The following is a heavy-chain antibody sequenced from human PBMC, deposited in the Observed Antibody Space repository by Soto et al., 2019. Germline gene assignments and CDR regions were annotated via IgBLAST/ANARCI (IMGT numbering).Heavy chain of an antibody. V-gene: IGHV4-59*01. CDR2: IYYSGST. Sequence: QVQLQESGPGLVKPSETLSLTCTVSGGSISSYYWIWIRQPPGKGLEYIGYIYYSGSTNYNPSLKRRLTXXVXTXMNQFSLKLSSVTAADTAVYYCARGTSTIAARPLDYWGQGTLVTVSS. CDR1: GGSISSYY. D-gene: IGHD6-6*01. J-gene: IGHJ4*02. CDR3: ARGTSTIAARPLDY.